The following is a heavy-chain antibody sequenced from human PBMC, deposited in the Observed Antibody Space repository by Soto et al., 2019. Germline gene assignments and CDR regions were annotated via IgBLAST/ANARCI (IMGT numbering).Heavy chain of an antibody. Sequence: SGPTLVNPTQTLTLTCTFSGFSLSTSGMCVSWIRQPPGKALEWLARIDWDDDKYYSTSLKTRLTISKDTSKNQVVLTMTNMDPVDTATYYCARINVLVPAARYYYYYGMDVWGQGTTVTVSS. CDR1: GFSLSTSGMC. CDR3: ARINVLVPAARYYYYYGMDV. D-gene: IGHD2-2*01. J-gene: IGHJ6*02. CDR2: IDWDDDK. V-gene: IGHV2-70*11.